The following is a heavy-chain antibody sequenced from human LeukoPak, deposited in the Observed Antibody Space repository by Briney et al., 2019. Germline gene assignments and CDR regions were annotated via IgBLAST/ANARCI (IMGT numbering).Heavy chain of an antibody. CDR2: IRYDGSNK. J-gene: IGHJ4*02. CDR1: GFTFSSYG. CDR3: ARRAGAYTHPYDY. D-gene: IGHD3-16*01. Sequence: GGSLRLSCAASGFTFSSYGMHWVRQAPGKGLEWVAFIRYDGSNKYYADSVKGRFTISIDNSKNTLYLQMNSLRAEDTAVYYCARRAGAYTHPYDYWGQGTLVTVS. V-gene: IGHV3-30*02.